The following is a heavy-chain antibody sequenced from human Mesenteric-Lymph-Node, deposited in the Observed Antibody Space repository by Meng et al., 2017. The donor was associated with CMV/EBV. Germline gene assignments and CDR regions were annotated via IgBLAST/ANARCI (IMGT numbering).Heavy chain of an antibody. CDR2: IYHSGST. Sequence: ESLKISCAASGFTFSSYWMSWVRQAPGKGLEWIGEIYHSGSTNYNPSLKSRVTISVDKSKNQFSLKLSSVTAADTAVYYCATSSGPIWGQGTMVTVSS. J-gene: IGHJ3*02. D-gene: IGHD6-6*01. CDR3: ATSSGPI. CDR1: GFTFSSYW. V-gene: IGHV4/OR15-8*01.